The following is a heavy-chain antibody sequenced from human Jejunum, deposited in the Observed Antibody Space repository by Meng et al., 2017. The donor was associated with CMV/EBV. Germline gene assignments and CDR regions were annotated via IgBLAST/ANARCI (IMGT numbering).Heavy chain of an antibody. V-gene: IGHV4-59*01. Sequence: SGASISTYYWSWIRQPPGKGLEWIGYIHSTQSSLYNPSLGSRVTISLDTSKNLFSLKLTSVTAADTALYYCASTPYPKWKLNFFDPWGQGTLVTVSS. CDR2: IHSTQSS. CDR1: GASISTYY. D-gene: IGHD1-1*01. CDR3: ASTPYPKWKLNFFDP. J-gene: IGHJ5*02.